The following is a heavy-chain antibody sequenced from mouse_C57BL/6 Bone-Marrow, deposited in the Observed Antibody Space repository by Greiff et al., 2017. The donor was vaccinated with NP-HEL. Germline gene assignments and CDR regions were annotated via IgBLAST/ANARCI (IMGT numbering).Heavy chain of an antibody. D-gene: IGHD2-4*01. CDR1: GFTFSDAW. V-gene: IGHV6-6*01. Sequence: LQQSGGGLVQPGGSMKLSCAASGFTFSDAWMDWVRQSPEKGLEWVAEIRNKANNHATYYAESVKGRFTISRDDSKSSVYLQMNSLRAEDTGIYYCTRRRLRYAMDYWGQGTSVTVSS. CDR2: IRNKANNHAT. J-gene: IGHJ4*01. CDR3: TRRRLRYAMDY.